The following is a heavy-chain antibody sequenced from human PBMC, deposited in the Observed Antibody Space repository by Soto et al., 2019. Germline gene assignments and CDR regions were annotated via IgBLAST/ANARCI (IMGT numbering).Heavy chain of an antibody. D-gene: IGHD3-22*01. Sequence: GGSLRLSCAASGFTFSSYAMSWVRQAPGKGLEWVSAISGSGGSTYYADSVKGRFTISRDNSKNTLYLQMNSLRAEDTAVYYCAKRMDYYDSSGLFQHWGQGTLVTVSS. J-gene: IGHJ1*01. CDR1: GFTFSSYA. V-gene: IGHV3-23*01. CDR3: AKRMDYYDSSGLFQH. CDR2: ISGSGGST.